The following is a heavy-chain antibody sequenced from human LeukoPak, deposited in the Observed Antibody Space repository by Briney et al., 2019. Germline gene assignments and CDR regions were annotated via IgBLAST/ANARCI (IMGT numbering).Heavy chain of an antibody. CDR3: AREGGMGADFDY. D-gene: IGHD1-26*01. V-gene: IGHV4-59*01. CDR1: GGSISSYY. J-gene: IGHJ4*02. CDR2: IYYSGST. Sequence: PSETLSLTCTVSGGSISSYYWSWIRQPPGKGLEWIGYIYYSGSTNYNPSLKSRVTISVDTSKNQFSLKLSSVTAADTAVYYCAREGGMGADFDYWGQGTLVTVSS.